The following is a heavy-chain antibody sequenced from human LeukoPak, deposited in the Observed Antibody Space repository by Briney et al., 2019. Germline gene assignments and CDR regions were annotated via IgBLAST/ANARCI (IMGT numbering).Heavy chain of an antibody. Sequence: SETLSLTCTVSGGSMSSYYWSWIRQPAGKGLEWIGRIYTSGNTNYNPSLKSRVTMSVDTSKKQFSLKLSSVTAADTAVYYCAKVATFGVVEYYFDYWGQGTLVTVSS. V-gene: IGHV4-4*07. CDR2: IYTSGNT. CDR3: AKVATFGVVEYYFDY. D-gene: IGHD3-3*01. J-gene: IGHJ4*02. CDR1: GGSMSSYY.